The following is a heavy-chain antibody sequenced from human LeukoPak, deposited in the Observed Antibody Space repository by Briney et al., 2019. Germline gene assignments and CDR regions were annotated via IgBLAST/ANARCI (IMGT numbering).Heavy chain of an antibody. J-gene: IGHJ4*02. CDR1: EFTVSSNY. D-gene: IGHD2-2*01. CDR3: ARDACSSTSCYPH. V-gene: IGHV3-53*01. Sequence: GGSLRLSCAASEFTVSSNYMSWVRQAPGKGLEWVSVIYSGGSTYYADSVKGRFTISRDNSKNTLYLQMNSLRAEDTAVYYCARDACSSTSCYPHWGQGTLVTVSS. CDR2: IYSGGST.